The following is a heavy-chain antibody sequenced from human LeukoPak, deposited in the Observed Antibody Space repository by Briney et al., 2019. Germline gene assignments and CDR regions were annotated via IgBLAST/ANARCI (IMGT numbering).Heavy chain of an antibody. J-gene: IGHJ4*02. V-gene: IGHV3-33*01. CDR2: IWYDGSNK. D-gene: IGHD3-22*01. CDR3: ARDLHYYDSSGCFDY. CDR1: GFTFSSYG. Sequence: GGSLRLSCAASGFTFSSYGMHWVRQAPGKGLEWVAVIWYDGSNKYYADSVKGRFTISRDNSKNTLYLQMNSLRAEDTAVYYCARDLHYYDSSGCFDYWGQGTLVTVSS.